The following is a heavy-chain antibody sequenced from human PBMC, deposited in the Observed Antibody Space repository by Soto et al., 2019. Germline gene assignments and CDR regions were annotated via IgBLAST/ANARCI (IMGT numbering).Heavy chain of an antibody. CDR1: GYTFTSYG. CDR2: ISAYNGNT. J-gene: IGHJ3*02. D-gene: IGHD6-19*01. Sequence: ASVKVSCKASGYTFTSYGISWVRQAPGQGLEWMGWISAYNGNTNYAQKLQGRVTMTTDTSTSIAYMELRSLRSDDTAVYYCARPGYSSGWSAAFDIWGQGTMVTVSS. V-gene: IGHV1-18*01. CDR3: ARPGYSSGWSAAFDI.